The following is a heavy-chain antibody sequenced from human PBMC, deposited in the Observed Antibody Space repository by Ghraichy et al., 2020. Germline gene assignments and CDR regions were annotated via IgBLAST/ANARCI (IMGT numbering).Heavy chain of an antibody. CDR2: INGDGSST. CDR3: ARDPRNLGLDP. V-gene: IGHV3-74*01. J-gene: IGHJ5*02. CDR1: GFTFSAYG. Sequence: GGSLRLSCAASGFTFSAYGMCWVRQAPGKGLVWVSRINGDGSSTNYADSVKGRFTISRDNSENTLYLQMNSLRAEDTAVYYCARDPRNLGLDPWGQGTLVTVSS.